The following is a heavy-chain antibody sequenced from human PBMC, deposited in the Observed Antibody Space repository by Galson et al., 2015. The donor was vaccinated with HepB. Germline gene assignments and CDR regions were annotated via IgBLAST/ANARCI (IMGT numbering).Heavy chain of an antibody. CDR2: IYSGGST. V-gene: IGHV3-53*01. CDR3: ASCGAAVAITYYYYGMDV. D-gene: IGHD6-13*01. CDR1: GFTVRSNY. Sequence: SLRLSCAASGFTVRSNYMSWVRQAPGKGLEWVSVIYSGGSTYYADSVKGRFTISRDNSKNTLYLQMNSLRAEDTAVYYCASCGAAVAITYYYYGMDVWGQGTTVTVSS. J-gene: IGHJ6*02.